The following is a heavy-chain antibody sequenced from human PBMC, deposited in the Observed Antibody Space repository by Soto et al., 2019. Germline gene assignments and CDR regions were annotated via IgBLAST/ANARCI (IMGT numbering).Heavy chain of an antibody. CDR1: GGSISSYY. CDR2: IYYSGST. V-gene: IGHV4-59*08. J-gene: IGHJ4*02. CDR3: ARHYIAGYYDSSGYLNYFDY. Sequence: SETLSLTCTVSGGSISSYYWSWIRQPPGKGLEWIGYIYYSGSTNYNPSLKSRVTISVDTSKNQFSLKLSSVTAADTAVYYCARHYIAGYYDSSGYLNYFDYWGQGTLVTVSS. D-gene: IGHD3-22*01.